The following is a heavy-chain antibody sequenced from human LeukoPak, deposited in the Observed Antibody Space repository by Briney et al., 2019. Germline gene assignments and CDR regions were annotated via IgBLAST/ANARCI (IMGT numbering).Heavy chain of an antibody. CDR2: ISGSGGST. CDR1: GFTFSSYA. D-gene: IGHD5-18*01. J-gene: IGHJ5*02. CDR3: AYVDTAMPGLFDP. V-gene: IGHV3-23*01. Sequence: GGSLRLSCAASGFTFSSYAMSWVRQAPGKGLEWVSAISGSGGSTYYADSVKGRFTISRDNSKNTLYLQMNSLRAEDTAVYYCAYVDTAMPGLFDPWGQETLVTVSS.